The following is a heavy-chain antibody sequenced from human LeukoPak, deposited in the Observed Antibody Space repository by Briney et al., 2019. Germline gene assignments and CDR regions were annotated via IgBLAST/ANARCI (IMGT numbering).Heavy chain of an antibody. V-gene: IGHV3-48*01. D-gene: IGHD3-10*01. Sequence: GGSLRLSCAASGFTFSSYSMNWVRQAPGKGLEWVSYISSSSSTIYYADSVKGRFTISRDNAKNSLYLQMNSLRAEDTAVYYCARDKSYYGSGSYGEDYWGQGTLVTVSS. CDR3: ARDKSYYGSGSYGEDY. J-gene: IGHJ4*02. CDR1: GFTFSSYS. CDR2: ISSSSSTI.